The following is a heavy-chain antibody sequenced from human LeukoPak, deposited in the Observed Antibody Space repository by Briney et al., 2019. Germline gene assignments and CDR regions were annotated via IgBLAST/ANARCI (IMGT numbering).Heavy chain of an antibody. CDR3: AKDLVVVPDY. J-gene: IGHJ4*02. D-gene: IGHD2-21*01. Sequence: GGSPRLSCAASGFTFSSYGMHWVRQAPGKGLEWVAVISYDGSNKYYADSVKGRFTISRDNSKNTLYLQMNSLRAEDTAVYYCAKDLVVVPDYWGQGTLVTVSS. CDR1: GFTFSSYG. V-gene: IGHV3-30*18. CDR2: ISYDGSNK.